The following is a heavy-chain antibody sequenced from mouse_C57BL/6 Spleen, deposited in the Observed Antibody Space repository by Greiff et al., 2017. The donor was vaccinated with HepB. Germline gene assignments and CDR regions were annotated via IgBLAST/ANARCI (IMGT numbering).Heavy chain of an antibody. CDR2: INPNYGTT. D-gene: IGHD2-4*01. CDR3: ARQIYYDYPYYAMDY. J-gene: IGHJ4*01. V-gene: IGHV1-39*01. Sequence: EVKLQESGPELVKPGASVKISCKASGYSFTDYNMNWVKQSNGKSLEWIGVINPNYGTTSYNQKFKGKATLTVDQSSSTAYMQLNSLTSEDSAVYYCARQIYYDYPYYAMDYWGQGTSVTVSS. CDR1: GYSFTDYN.